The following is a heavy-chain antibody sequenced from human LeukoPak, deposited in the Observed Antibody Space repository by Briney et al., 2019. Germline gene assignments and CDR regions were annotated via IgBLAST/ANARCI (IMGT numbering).Heavy chain of an antibody. Sequence: GGSLRLSCVASGFTFSTYGMNWVRQAPGKGLEWVSYISSSGSTIYYADSVKGRFTISRDNAKNSLYLQMNSLRAEDTAVYYCARDQAGSGNYWGQGTLVTVSS. J-gene: IGHJ4*02. V-gene: IGHV3-48*04. CDR1: GFTFSTYG. D-gene: IGHD3-10*01. CDR2: ISSSGSTI. CDR3: ARDQAGSGNY.